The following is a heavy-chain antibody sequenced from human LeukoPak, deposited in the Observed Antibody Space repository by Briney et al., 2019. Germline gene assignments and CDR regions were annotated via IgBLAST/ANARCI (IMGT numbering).Heavy chain of an antibody. CDR1: GYTFTSYD. D-gene: IGHD2-2*01. CDR3: ARGREVFVVVPAATDYYTYYVDV. V-gene: IGHV1-8*03. J-gene: IGHJ6*03. CDR2: MNPNSGNT. Sequence: ASVKVSCKASGYTFTSYDINWVRQATGQGLEWMGWMNPNSGNTGYAQKFQGRVTITRNTSISTAYMELSSLRSEDTAVYYCARGREVFVVVPAATDYYTYYVDVWGKGTTVTVSS.